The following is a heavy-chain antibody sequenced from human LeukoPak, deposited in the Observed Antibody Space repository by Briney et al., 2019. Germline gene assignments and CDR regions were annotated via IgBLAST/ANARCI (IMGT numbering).Heavy chain of an antibody. CDR1: GGSISSSRDY. Sequence: SETLSLTCTVSGGSISSSRDYWAWLRQPPGKGLEWIANIYYSGSTYYSPSLKSRVTISVDTSKNQISLKLTSVTAADTAVYYCATLGQSWGNAFDFWGQGTMVTVSS. CDR2: IYYSGST. D-gene: IGHD7-27*01. CDR3: ATLGQSWGNAFDF. J-gene: IGHJ3*01. V-gene: IGHV4-39*01.